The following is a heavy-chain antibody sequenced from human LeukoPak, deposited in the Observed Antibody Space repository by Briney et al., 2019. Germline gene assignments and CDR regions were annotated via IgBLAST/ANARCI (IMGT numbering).Heavy chain of an antibody. CDR1: GYTFTTYV. CDR3: GRSHWPHDSSGLYY. Sequence: ASVKVSCKASGYTFTTYVINWVRQATGQGLEWMGWINPQSGNTGSAQKFQGRVTMTRDTSTSTAYMELSSLTSEDTAVYYCGRSHWPHDSSGLYYWGQGTVVTVSS. D-gene: IGHD3-22*01. V-gene: IGHV1-8*01. CDR2: INPQSGNT. J-gene: IGHJ4*02.